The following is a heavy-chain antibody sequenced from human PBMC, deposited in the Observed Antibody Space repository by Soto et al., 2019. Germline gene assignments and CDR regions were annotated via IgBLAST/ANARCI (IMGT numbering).Heavy chain of an antibody. CDR3: AREDLAVAGIAFDP. D-gene: IGHD6-19*01. Sequence: GGSLRLSCAASGFTFSSYSMNWVRQAPGKGLEWVSYISSSSSTIYYADSVKGRFTISRDNAKNSLYLQMNSLRDEDTAVYYCAREDLAVAGIAFDPWGQGTLVTVSS. CDR1: GFTFSSYS. J-gene: IGHJ5*02. CDR2: ISSSSSTI. V-gene: IGHV3-48*02.